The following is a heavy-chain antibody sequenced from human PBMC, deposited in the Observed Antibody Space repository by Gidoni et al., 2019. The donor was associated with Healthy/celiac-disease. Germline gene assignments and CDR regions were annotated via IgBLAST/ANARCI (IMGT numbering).Heavy chain of an antibody. Sequence: QVQLVESGGGVVQPGRSLRLSCAASGFTFSSYAMHWVRQAPGKGLEWVAVISYDGSNKYYADSVKGRFTISRDNSKNTLYLQMNSLRAEDTAVYYCGDFDYWGQGTLVTVSS. CDR3: GDFDY. CDR1: GFTFSSYA. CDR2: ISYDGSNK. J-gene: IGHJ4*02. V-gene: IGHV3-30-3*01.